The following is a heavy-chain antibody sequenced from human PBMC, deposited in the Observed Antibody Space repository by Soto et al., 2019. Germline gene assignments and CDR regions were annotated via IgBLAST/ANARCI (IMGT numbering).Heavy chain of an antibody. CDR1: GCTFTSYG. V-gene: IGHV1-18*01. CDR2: ISAYNGNT. D-gene: IGHD3-3*01. J-gene: IGHJ4*02. Sequence: ASVKVSCQASGCTFTSYGISWVRQAPGQGLEWMGWISAYNGNTNYAQKLQGRVTMTTDTSTSTAYMELRSLRSDDTAVYYCARVRNYDFWSGYYTGDYWGQGTLVTVSS. CDR3: ARVRNYDFWSGYYTGDY.